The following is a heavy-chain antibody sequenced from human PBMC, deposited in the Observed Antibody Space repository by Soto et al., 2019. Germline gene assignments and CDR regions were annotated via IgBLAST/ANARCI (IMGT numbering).Heavy chain of an antibody. CDR1: GFTVSSKY. D-gene: IGHD2-15*01. CDR2: IQSGGTT. Sequence: EVQLVESGGGLVQPGGSLRLSCAASGFTVSSKYMSWVRQAPGKGLEWVSLIQSGGTTYYADSVKGRFTISRDSSEKTVHLQLVSLRAEDTAVYYCARDDVLCDGGSCYGVPMDDWGKGTTVTVSS. CDR3: ARDDVLCDGGSCYGVPMDD. V-gene: IGHV3-66*01. J-gene: IGHJ6*03.